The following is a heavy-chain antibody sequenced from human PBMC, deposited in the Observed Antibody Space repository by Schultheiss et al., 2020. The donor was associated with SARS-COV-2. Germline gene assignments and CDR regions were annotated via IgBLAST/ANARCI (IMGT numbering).Heavy chain of an antibody. CDR1: GFTFSYYG. V-gene: IGHV3-53*01. Sequence: GGSLRLSCAASGFTFSYYGMHWVRQAPGKGLEWVSVIYSGGSTYYADSVKGRFTISRDNSKNTLYLQMNSLRAEDTAVYYCARVRSGTDAFDIWGQGTMVTVSS. D-gene: IGHD3-10*01. CDR3: ARVRSGTDAFDI. CDR2: IYSGGST. J-gene: IGHJ3*02.